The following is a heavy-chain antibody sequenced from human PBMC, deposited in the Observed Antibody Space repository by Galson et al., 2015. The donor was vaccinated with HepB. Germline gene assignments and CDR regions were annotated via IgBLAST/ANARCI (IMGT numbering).Heavy chain of an antibody. CDR3: TTDVYYSTYWSWLDP. CDR2: IKSKTDGETT. CDR1: GFPFNNAW. V-gene: IGHV3-15*01. J-gene: IGHJ5*02. D-gene: IGHD2-8*02. Sequence: SLRLSCAASGFPFNNAWMTWVRQAPGMGLGWVGRIKSKTDGETTDYAAPVKGRFTISRDDSKNRLYLQMNSLKTEDTAVYYCTTDVYYSTYWSWLDPWGQGTLVTVS.